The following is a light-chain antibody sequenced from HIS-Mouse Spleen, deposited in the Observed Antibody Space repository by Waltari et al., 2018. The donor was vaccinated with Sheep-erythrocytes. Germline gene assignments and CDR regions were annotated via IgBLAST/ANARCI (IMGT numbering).Light chain of an antibody. V-gene: IGLV2-11*01. CDR3: CSYAGSYNHV. J-gene: IGLJ1*01. Sequence: QSALTQPRSVSGSPGQSVTISCTGTSSDVGGYNYVSWYQQHPGKAPKLMIYDVRKRPSGVPARFSGSKSGNTASLTISGLQAEDEADYYCCSYAGSYNHVFATGTKVTVL. CDR1: SSDVGGYNY. CDR2: DVR.